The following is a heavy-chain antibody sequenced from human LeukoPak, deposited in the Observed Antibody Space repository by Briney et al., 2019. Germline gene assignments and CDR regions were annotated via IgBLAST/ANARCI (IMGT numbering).Heavy chain of an antibody. CDR2: INHSGST. CDR1: GGSISSYY. D-gene: IGHD6-13*01. J-gene: IGHJ5*02. CDR3: ARGYPGYSSSWFKFDP. Sequence: PSETLSLTCTVSGGSISSYYWSWIRQPPGKGLEWIGEINHSGSTNYNPSLKSRVTISVDTSKNQFSLKLSSVTAADTAVYYCARGYPGYSSSWFKFDPWGQGTLVTVSS. V-gene: IGHV4-34*01.